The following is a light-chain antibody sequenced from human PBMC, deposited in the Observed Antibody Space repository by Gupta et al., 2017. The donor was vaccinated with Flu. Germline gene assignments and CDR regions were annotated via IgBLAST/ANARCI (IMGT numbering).Light chain of an antibody. Sequence: QTVVTQEPSLTVSPGGTVTLTCASSTGAVTSGYFPNWFQQKPGQAPRALIYRTNNKHSWTPALFSGSLLGGKAALTLAGVQPEDEAEYFCLLFYGGVHVFGGGTKLTVL. V-gene: IGLV7-43*01. CDR1: TGAVTSGYF. CDR3: LLFYGGVHV. CDR2: RTN. J-gene: IGLJ2*01.